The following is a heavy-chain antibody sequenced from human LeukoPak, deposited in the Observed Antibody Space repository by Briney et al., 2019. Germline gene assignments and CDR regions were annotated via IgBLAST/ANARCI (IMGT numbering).Heavy chain of an antibody. V-gene: IGHV3-43*02. Sequence: PGGSLRLSCAASGFAFDDYAMHWVRQAPGPGLEWVSLISGDGGSTSYADSVKGRFTISRDNSKNSLYLQMNSLRTEDTALYYCAKDIRGDGYKSRFDYWGQGTLVTVSP. CDR1: GFAFDDYA. CDR2: ISGDGGST. J-gene: IGHJ4*02. D-gene: IGHD5-24*01. CDR3: AKDIRGDGYKSRFDY.